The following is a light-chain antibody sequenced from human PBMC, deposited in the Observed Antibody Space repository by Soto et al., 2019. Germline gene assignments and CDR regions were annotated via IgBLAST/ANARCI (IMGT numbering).Light chain of an antibody. CDR1: QSISNH. Sequence: DIQMTQSPSSLSASVEDRVIITCRASQSISNHLHWYQQKPGKAPKLLIFAASSLQSGVPSRFSGSRSGPDFTLTISSLQPEDFATYYCQQSYSSPPTFGQGTKVDSK. CDR3: QQSYSSPPT. V-gene: IGKV1-39*01. CDR2: AAS. J-gene: IGKJ1*01.